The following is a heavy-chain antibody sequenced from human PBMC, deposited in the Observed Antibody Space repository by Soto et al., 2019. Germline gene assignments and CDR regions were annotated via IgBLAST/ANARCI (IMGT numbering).Heavy chain of an antibody. CDR3: AKRQDYDFWSGYYTNTETDYYGMDV. J-gene: IGHJ6*02. D-gene: IGHD3-3*01. CDR2: ISGSGGST. Sequence: PGGSLRLSCAASGFTFSSYAMSWVRQAPGKGLEWVSAISGSGGSTYYADSVKGRFTISRDNSKNTLYLQMNSLRAEDTAVYYCAKRQDYDFWSGYYTNTETDYYGMDVWGQGTTVTVSS. V-gene: IGHV3-23*01. CDR1: GFTFSSYA.